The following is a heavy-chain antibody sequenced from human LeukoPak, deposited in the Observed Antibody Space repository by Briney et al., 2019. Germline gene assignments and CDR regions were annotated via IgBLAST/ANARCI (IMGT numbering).Heavy chain of an antibody. CDR2: ISGSSTTI. J-gene: IGHJ3*02. V-gene: IGHV3-48*04. Sequence: GGSLRLSCAASGFTFSSYSMNWVRQAPGKGLEWVSYISGSSTTIYYVDSVKGRFTISRDNAKNSLYLQMNSLRAEDTAVYYCARQFNILTGYHTEHAFDIWGQGTMVTVSS. CDR3: ARQFNILTGYHTEHAFDI. CDR1: GFTFSSYS. D-gene: IGHD3-9*01.